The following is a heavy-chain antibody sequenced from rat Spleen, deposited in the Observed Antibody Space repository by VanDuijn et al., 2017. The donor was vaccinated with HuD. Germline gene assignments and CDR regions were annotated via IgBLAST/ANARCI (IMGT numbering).Heavy chain of an antibody. CDR2: ISYDGSST. J-gene: IGHJ2*01. V-gene: IGHV5-29*01. CDR3: ALGDAAGYLDY. Sequence: EVQLVESDGGLVQPGRSLKLSCAASGFTFSDYYMAWVRQAPTKGLEWVATISYDGSSTYYRDSVKGRFTVSRDNAKSTLYLQMDSLRSEDTATYDGALGDAAGYLDYWGQGVMVTVSS. D-gene: IGHD1-11*01. CDR1: GFTFSDYY.